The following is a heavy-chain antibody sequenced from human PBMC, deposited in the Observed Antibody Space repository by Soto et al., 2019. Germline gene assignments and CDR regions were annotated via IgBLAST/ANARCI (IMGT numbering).Heavy chain of an antibody. CDR2: IKSKADGETK. J-gene: IGHJ5*02. Sequence: LRLSCAASGFTFSHAWMSWVRQAPGKGLEWVGRIKSKADGETKDYGAPVRGRFTISRDDAKDTLYLQMNSLRIEDTAVYYCCIVKRLDQYSTSGYWFDPWGPGTLVTVSS. D-gene: IGHD1-26*01. V-gene: IGHV3-15*01. CDR1: GFTFSHAW. CDR3: CIVKRLDQYSTSGYWFDP.